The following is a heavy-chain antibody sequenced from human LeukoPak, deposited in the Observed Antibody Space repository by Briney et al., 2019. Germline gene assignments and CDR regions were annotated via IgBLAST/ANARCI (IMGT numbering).Heavy chain of an antibody. V-gene: IGHV3-11*06. J-gene: IGHJ4*02. Sequence: PGGSLRLSCAASGFTFSDYYMSWIRQTPGKGLEWVSYISDSSGYKNYADSLKGRFTISRDNAKNTVYLQMNSLGAEDTAVYYCAGDSLTSWGQGTLVTVSS. CDR2: ISDSSGYK. CDR1: GFTFSDYY. D-gene: IGHD2-21*02. CDR3: AGDSLTS.